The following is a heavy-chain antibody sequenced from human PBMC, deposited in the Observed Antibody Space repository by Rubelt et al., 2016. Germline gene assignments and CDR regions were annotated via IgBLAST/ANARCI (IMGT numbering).Heavy chain of an antibody. CDR3: ARDPVGTTVRHFDY. Sequence: GGGLVQPGESLRLSCVASGFTFSDHYMHWVRQAPGKGLEWVALISYDGSNKNYPDSVKGRFTISRDNSKNTLYLQVNSLRVEDTAVYYCARDPVGTTVRHFDYWGQGTLVTVSS. CDR2: ISYDGSNK. CDR1: GFTFSDHY. D-gene: IGHD1-26*01. V-gene: IGHV3-30*03. J-gene: IGHJ4*02.